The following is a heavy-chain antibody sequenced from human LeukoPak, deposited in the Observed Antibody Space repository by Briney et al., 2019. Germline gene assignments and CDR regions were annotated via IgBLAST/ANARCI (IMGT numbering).Heavy chain of an antibody. CDR2: IIPIFGTA. CDR1: GGTFSSYA. V-gene: IGHV1-69*05. D-gene: IGHD3-16*02. Sequence: SVKVSCKASGGTFSSYAISWVRQAPGQGLEWMGRIIPIFGTANYAQKFQGRVTITTDESTSTAYMELSSLRSEDTAVYYCARSHDYVCGSYRYIWNYWGQGTLVTVSS. CDR3: ARSHDYVCGSYRYIWNY. J-gene: IGHJ4*02.